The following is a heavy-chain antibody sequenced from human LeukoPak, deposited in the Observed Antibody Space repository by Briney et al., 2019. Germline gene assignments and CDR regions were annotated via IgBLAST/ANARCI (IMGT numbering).Heavy chain of an antibody. CDR2: INPSGGST. D-gene: IGHD2-2*03. CDR3: AREIVFDGYCSSTSCYEGGYFDY. V-gene: IGHV1-46*01. CDR1: GYTFTSYY. J-gene: IGHJ4*02. Sequence: GASVKVSCKTSGYTFTSYYMHWVRQAPGQGLEWMGIINPSGGSTSYAQKFQGRVTMTRDMSTSTVYMELSSLRSEDTAVYYCAREIVFDGYCSSTSCYEGGYFDYWGQGTLVTVSS.